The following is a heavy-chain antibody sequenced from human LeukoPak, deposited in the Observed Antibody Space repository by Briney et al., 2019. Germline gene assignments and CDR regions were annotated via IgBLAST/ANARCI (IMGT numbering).Heavy chain of an antibody. CDR3: ARALKVTGYFDY. CDR1: GASISSSY. Sequence: PSETLSLTCTVSGASISSSYWSWIRQPPGKGLEWIGYIYYSGSTYYNPSLKSRVTISVDTSKNQFSLKLSSVTAADTAVYYCARALKVTGYFDYWGQGTLVTVSS. J-gene: IGHJ4*02. CDR2: IYYSGST. V-gene: IGHV4-59*12. D-gene: IGHD2-21*02.